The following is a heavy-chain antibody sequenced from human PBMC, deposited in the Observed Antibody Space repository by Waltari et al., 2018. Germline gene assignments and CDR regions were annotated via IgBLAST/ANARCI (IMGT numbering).Heavy chain of an antibody. V-gene: IGHV4-39*07. D-gene: IGHD5-12*01. CDR3: ASKRWLQLG. J-gene: IGHJ4*02. Sequence: QLQLQESGPGLVKPSETLSLTCTVSGGSISSSSYYWGWIRKPPGKGLEWIGSIYYSGRTDSTPSLKSRVTISVDTSKNQFSLKLSSVTAADTAVYYCASKRWLQLGWGQGTLVTVSS. CDR2: IYYSGRT. CDR1: GGSISSSSYY.